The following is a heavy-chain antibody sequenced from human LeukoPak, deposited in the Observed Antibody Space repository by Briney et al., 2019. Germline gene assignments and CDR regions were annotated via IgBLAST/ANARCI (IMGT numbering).Heavy chain of an antibody. CDR3: ARAEYYYGSGSYYPHDY. D-gene: IGHD3-10*01. CDR1: GYTFTGYY. V-gene: IGHV1-2*02. Sequence: ASVKVSCKASGYTFTGYYMHWVRQAPGQGLEWMGWINPNSGGTNYAQKFQGRVTMTRDMSTSTVYMELSSLRSEDTAVYYCARAEYYYGSGSYYPHDYWGQGTLVTVSS. J-gene: IGHJ4*02. CDR2: INPNSGGT.